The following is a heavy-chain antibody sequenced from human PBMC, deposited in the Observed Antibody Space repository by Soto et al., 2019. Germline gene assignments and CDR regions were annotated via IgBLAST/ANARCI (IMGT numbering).Heavy chain of an antibody. CDR3: AKNGQPPYYYYGMDV. CDR2: ISGYNGDT. D-gene: IGHD2-8*01. Sequence: GPGAKKPGASVKVSCKASGYTFSRYGISWVRQAPGQGLEWMGWISGYNGDTKYAQKVQGRVTMTIDTSTYTAYIELRSLTSDDTAIYYCAKNGQPPYYYYGMDVWGQGTTVTVSS. J-gene: IGHJ6*02. CDR1: GYTFSRYG. V-gene: IGHV1-18*01.